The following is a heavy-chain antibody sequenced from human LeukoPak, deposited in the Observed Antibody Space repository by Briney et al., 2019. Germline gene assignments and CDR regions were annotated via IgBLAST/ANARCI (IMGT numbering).Heavy chain of an antibody. CDR1: GFTFSSYS. D-gene: IGHD3-22*01. V-gene: IGHV3-21*01. Sequence: PGGSLRLSCAASGFTFSSYSMNWVRQAPGKGLEWVSSISSSSSYIYYADSVKGRFTISRDNAKNSLYLQMNSLRAEDTAVYYCARDFFYYDSSGYHDAFDIWGQGTMVTVSS. J-gene: IGHJ3*02. CDR2: ISSSSSYI. CDR3: ARDFFYYDSSGYHDAFDI.